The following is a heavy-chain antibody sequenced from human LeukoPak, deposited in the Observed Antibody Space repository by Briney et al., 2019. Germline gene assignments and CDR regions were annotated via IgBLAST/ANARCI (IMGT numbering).Heavy chain of an antibody. D-gene: IGHD5-24*01. CDR1: GGSISGGSHH. Sequence: SETLSLTCTVSGGSISGGSHHWGWFRQSPGKGLEWIGSLYLSRTTYYSPSLNSRVTISVDTSKNQFSLKLSSVTAADTAVYYCASLRWYYGMDVWGQGTTVTVSS. CDR2: LYLSRTT. V-gene: IGHV4-39*07. CDR3: ASLRWYYGMDV. J-gene: IGHJ6*02.